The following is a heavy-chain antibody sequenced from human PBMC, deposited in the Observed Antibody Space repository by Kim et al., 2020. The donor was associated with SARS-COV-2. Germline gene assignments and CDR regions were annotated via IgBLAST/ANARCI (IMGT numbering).Heavy chain of an antibody. V-gene: IGHV3-74*01. CDR3: ARVPNNYYYSSGYKGGNDAFDI. CDR2: INSDGSST. J-gene: IGHJ3*02. D-gene: IGHD3-22*01. CDR1: GFTFSSYW. Sequence: GGSLRLSCAASGFTFSSYWMHWVRQAPGKGLVWVSRINSDGSSTSYADSVKGRFTISRDNAKNTLYLQMNSLRAEDTAVYYCARVPNNYYYSSGYKGGNDAFDIWGQGTMVTVSS.